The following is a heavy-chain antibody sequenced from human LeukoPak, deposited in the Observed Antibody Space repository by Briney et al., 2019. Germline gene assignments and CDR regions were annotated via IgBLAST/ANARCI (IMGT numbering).Heavy chain of an antibody. CDR2: INHSGST. D-gene: IGHD5-12*01. CDR3: ARGYDYSLYDY. Sequence: SETLSLTCAVYGGSFSGYYWSWIRQPPWKGLEWIGEINHSGSTNYNPSLKSRVTISVDTSKNQFSLKLSSVTAADTAVYYCARGYDYSLYDYWGQGTLVTVSS. CDR1: GGSFSGYY. J-gene: IGHJ4*02. V-gene: IGHV4-34*01.